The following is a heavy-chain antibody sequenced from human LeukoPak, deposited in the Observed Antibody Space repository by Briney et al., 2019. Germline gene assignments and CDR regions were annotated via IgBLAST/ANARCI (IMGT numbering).Heavy chain of an antibody. CDR2: IYHSGST. J-gene: IGHJ5*02. Sequence: SETLSLTCTVSGYSISSGYYWGWIRQPPGKGLEWIGSIYHSGSTYYNPSLKSRVTISVDTSKNQFSLKLSSVTAADTAVYYCARDRTDIVDPNWFDPWGQGTLVTVSS. CDR3: ARDRTDIVDPNWFDP. D-gene: IGHD5-12*01. V-gene: IGHV4-38-2*02. CDR1: GYSISSGYY.